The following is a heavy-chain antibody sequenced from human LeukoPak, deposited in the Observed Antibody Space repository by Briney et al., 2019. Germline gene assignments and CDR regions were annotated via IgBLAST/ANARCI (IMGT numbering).Heavy chain of an antibody. CDR3: AKDDYYEY. J-gene: IGHJ4*02. CDR2: INPSGSST. Sequence: ASVKVSCKASGYTFTSYYMHWVRQAPGQGLEWMGLINPSGSSTSYAQKFQGRLSLTRDMSTSTDYMELSSLRAEDTAVYYCAKDDYYEYWGQGTLVTVSS. CDR1: GYTFTSYY. V-gene: IGHV1-46*01.